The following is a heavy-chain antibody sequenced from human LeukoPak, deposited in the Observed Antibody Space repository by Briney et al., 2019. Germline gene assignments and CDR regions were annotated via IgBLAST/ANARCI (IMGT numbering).Heavy chain of an antibody. Sequence: GGSLRLSCAASGFNFSNYAMSWVRQAPGKGLEWVSVISGSGGSTYYADSVKGRFTISRGNSKNTLYLQMNSLRAEDTAVYYCAKDGIFLGGSGWYDYWGQGTLVTVSS. V-gene: IGHV3-23*01. CDR2: ISGSGGST. CDR3: AKDGIFLGGSGWYDY. CDR1: GFNFSNYA. J-gene: IGHJ4*02. D-gene: IGHD6-13*01.